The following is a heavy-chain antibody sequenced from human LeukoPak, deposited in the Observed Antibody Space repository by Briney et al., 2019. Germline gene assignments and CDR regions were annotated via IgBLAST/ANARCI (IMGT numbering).Heavy chain of an antibody. Sequence: PGGSLRLSCAASGFTFSSYGMSWVRQAPGKGLEWVSAISGSGGSTYYADSVKGRFTISRDNAKNSLYLQMNSLRAEDTAVYYCAGGDARITIPWTLPFAYWGQGTLVTVSS. CDR2: ISGSGGST. CDR3: AGGDARITIPWTLPFAY. D-gene: IGHD3-10*01. V-gene: IGHV3-23*01. J-gene: IGHJ4*02. CDR1: GFTFSSYG.